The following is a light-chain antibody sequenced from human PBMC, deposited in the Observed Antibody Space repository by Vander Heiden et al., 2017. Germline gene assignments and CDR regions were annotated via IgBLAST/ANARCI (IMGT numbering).Light chain of an antibody. J-gene: IGLJ2*01. CDR2: DVR. CDR3: RSYAGSNNFVV. V-gene: IGLV2-8*01. CDR1: SSDVSSSSY. Sequence: QSALTPHPSASGSPGHPFTLSCAGTSSDVSSSSYGSWHQQHPGKAPKLISYDVRKRPSGVPDRFSGSKSGNTASLRVSGLQAEDEADYYGRSYAGSNNFVVFGGGSKLTVL.